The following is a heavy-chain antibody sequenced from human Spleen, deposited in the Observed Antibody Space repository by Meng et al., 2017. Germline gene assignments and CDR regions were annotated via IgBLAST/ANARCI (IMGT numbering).Heavy chain of an antibody. CDR2: IYHGGDT. CDR3: ASWIYSCGWQ. CDR1: GGSISSIDW. V-gene: IGHV4/OR15-8*02. J-gene: IGHJ4*02. D-gene: IGHD6-19*01. Sequence: QVQLQEPGPGLVKPWGTLSLTCVVSGGSISSIDWWSWVRQPPGKGLEWIGEIYHGGDTNYNPSLKSRVTIAIDRSKNQFSLKLSSVTAADTAVYYCASWIYSCGWQWGQGTLVTVSS.